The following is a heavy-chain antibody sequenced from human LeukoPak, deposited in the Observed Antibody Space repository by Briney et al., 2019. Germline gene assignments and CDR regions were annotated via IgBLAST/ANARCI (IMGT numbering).Heavy chain of an antibody. D-gene: IGHD3-9*01. CDR3: ARGGLGNYDILTGNYKYYYYMDV. CDR2: INPSGGTT. Sequence: ASVKVSCKASGYTFTSYYIHWVRQAPGQGLEWMGKINPSGGTTTNAQTFLGRLTMTRDTSPNTVYMELSRLRSEDTAVYYCARGGLGNYDILTGNYKYYYYMDVWGEGTTVTVSS. CDR1: GYTFTSYY. V-gene: IGHV1-46*01. J-gene: IGHJ6*03.